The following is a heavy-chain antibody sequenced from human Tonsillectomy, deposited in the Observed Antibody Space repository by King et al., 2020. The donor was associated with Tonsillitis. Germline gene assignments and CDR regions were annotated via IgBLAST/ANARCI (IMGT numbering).Heavy chain of an antibody. D-gene: IGHD3-10*01. CDR3: ARRTGLLWFGELSHDAFDI. V-gene: IGHV5-51*01. CDR1: GYSFTSYW. J-gene: IGHJ3*02. CDR2: IYPGDSDT. Sequence: VQLVESGAEVKKPGESLKISCKGSGYSFTSYWIGWVRQMPGKGLEWMRIIYPGDSDTRYSPSFQGQVTISADKSISTAYLQWSSLKASDTAMYYCARRTGLLWFGELSHDAFDIWGQGTMVTVSS.